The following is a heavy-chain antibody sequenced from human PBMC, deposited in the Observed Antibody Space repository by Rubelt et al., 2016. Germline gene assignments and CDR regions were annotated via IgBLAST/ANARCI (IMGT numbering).Heavy chain of an antibody. CDR2: GKHGEGT. CDR3: NSVVVHRFDY. V-gene: IGHV4-34*01. CDR1: GGSLSDYY. J-gene: IGHJ4*02. D-gene: IGHD2-15*01. Sequence: QVQLQQWGAGLLKPSETLSLTCAVYGGSLSDYYWNWIRQSPGKGLEWIGDGKHGEGTNYKPSIKSRVTISVDTSKNQFSLKLSSGTAADTAVDYCNSVVVHRFDYWGQGTLVTVSS.